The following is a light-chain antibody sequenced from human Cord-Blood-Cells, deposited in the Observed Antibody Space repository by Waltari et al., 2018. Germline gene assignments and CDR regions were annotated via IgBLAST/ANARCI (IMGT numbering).Light chain of an antibody. Sequence: EIVLTQSPATLSLSPGERATLSCRASQSVSSYLAWYQQKPGQAPRLLIYDASNRATGIPARFCGSGSGTDFTLTISSLEPEDFAVYYCQQRSNWPPNFGGGTKVEIK. CDR3: QQRSNWPPN. CDR2: DAS. V-gene: IGKV3-11*01. J-gene: IGKJ4*01. CDR1: QSVSSY.